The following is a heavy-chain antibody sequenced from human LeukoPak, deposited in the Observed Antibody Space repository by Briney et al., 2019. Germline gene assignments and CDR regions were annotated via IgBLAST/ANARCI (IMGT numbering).Heavy chain of an antibody. V-gene: IGHV1-2*02. CDR1: VSTFTSYY. J-gene: IGHJ4*02. D-gene: IGHD2-21*02. Sequence: ASVTVSCTASVSTFTSYYIHWVRQPPPQGLEWMGWINPNSGGTNYAQKFQGRVTMTRDTSNSTAYMQLSRLRSDDTAVYYCARARIVVVTAILGYWGQGTLVTVSS. CDR2: INPNSGGT. CDR3: ARARIVVVTAILGY.